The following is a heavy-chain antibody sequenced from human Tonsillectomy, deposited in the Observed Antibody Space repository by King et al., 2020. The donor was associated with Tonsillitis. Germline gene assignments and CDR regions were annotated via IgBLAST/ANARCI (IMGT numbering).Heavy chain of an antibody. CDR2: IRGSGGTT. Sequence: VQLVESGGGLGQPGGSLRLSCTASGFRFRNFAMNWVRQVPGKGLEWVSTIRGSGGTTHSADFVKGRFPVSRDDAKNTLYLQMNSLRSEDTAVYYCAKVITGWGGAFDMWGPGTVVAVSS. CDR3: AKVITGWGGAFDM. CDR1: GFRFRNFA. V-gene: IGHV3-23*04. D-gene: IGHD3-10*01. J-gene: IGHJ3*02.